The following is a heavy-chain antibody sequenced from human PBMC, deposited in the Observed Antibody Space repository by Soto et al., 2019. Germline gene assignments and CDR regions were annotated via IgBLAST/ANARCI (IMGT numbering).Heavy chain of an antibody. V-gene: IGHV3-53*01. CDR3: ARERYSYGFDY. Sequence: GSLRLSCAASGFAVGGFYMNWVRQAPGKGLEWVSVTFTTGTTYYADSVKGRFTISRDDSKNTLYLQMNSLRAEDTAVYYCARERYSYGFDYWGQGTVVTVSS. D-gene: IGHD5-18*01. CDR2: TFTTGTT. J-gene: IGHJ4*02. CDR1: GFAVGGFY.